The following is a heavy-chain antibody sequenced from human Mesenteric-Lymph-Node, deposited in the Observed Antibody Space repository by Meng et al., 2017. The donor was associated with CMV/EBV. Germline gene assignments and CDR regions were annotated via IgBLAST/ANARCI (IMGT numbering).Heavy chain of an antibody. CDR3: ASPYYDSRSGYNDY. V-gene: IGHV3-30*04. J-gene: IGHJ4*02. D-gene: IGHD3-3*01. CDR2: ISYDGSIK. CDR1: GFTFSSFP. Sequence: GGSLRLSCAASGFTFSSFPIHWVRQAPGKGLEWVAVISYDGSIKYYADSVKGRFTISRDNSKNTLFLQMNSLRPEDTAVYYCASPYYDSRSGYNDYWGQGTLVTVSS.